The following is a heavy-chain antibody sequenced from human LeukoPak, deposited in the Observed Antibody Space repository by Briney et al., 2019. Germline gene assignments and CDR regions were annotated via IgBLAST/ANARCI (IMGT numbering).Heavy chain of an antibody. CDR2: IYYSGST. V-gene: IGHV4-39*07. D-gene: IGHD5-18*01. CDR1: GGSISSSSYY. J-gene: IGHJ3*02. CDR3: ARNSENSYGQGAFDI. Sequence: SETLSLTCTVSGGSISSSSYYWGWIRQPPGKGLEWIGSIYYSGSTYYNPSLKSRVTISVDTSKNQFSLKLSSVTAADTAVYYCARNSENSYGQGAFDIWGQGTMVTVSS.